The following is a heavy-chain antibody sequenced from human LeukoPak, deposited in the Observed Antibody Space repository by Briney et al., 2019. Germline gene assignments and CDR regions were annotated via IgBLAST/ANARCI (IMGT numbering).Heavy chain of an antibody. J-gene: IGHJ4*02. CDR2: IYPGDSDT. CDR1: GYSFTSYW. Sequence: GESLKISCKGSGYSFTSYWIGWVRPMPGKGLEWMGIIYPGDSDTRYSPSFQGQVTISADKSISTAYPQWSSLKASDTAMYYCARHGSEVPLYFDYWGQGTLVTVSS. V-gene: IGHV5-51*01. D-gene: IGHD1-1*01. CDR3: ARHGSEVPLYFDY.